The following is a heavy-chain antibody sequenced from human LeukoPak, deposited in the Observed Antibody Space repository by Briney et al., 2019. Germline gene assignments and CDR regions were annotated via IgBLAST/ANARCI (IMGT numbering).Heavy chain of an antibody. D-gene: IGHD1-26*01. V-gene: IGHV3-30*04. J-gene: IGHJ3*02. CDR3: ARASEWELPNDAFDI. CDR2: ISYDGSNK. CDR1: GFTFSSYA. Sequence: PGGSLRLSCAASGFTFSSYAMHWVRQAPGKGLEWVAVISYDGSNKYYADSVKGRFTISRDNSKNTLYLQMNSLRAEDTAVYYCARASEWELPNDAFDIWGQGTMVTVSS.